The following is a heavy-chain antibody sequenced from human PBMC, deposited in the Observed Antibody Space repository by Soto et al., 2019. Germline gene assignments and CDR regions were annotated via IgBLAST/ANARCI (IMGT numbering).Heavy chain of an antibody. CDR2: LSGSGGAT. D-gene: IGHD5-18*01. J-gene: IGHJ4*02. V-gene: IGHV3-23*01. CDR3: AKGGDSYGYWFDY. Sequence: PGVSLRLSCAASGFTFSNYAMSWVRQAPGKGLEWVSTLSGSGGATYYADSVEGRSTISRDNSKNTLYLQINSLRAADAAVYYCAKGGDSYGYWFDYWGQGTLVTVSS. CDR1: GFTFSNYA.